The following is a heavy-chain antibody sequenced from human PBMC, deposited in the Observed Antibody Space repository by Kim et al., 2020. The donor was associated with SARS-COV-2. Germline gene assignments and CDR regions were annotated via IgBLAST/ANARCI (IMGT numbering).Heavy chain of an antibody. Sequence: SVKVSCKASGGTFSSYAISWVRQAPGQGLEWMGGTIPIFGTANYAQKFQGRVTITADESTSTAYMELSSLRSEDTAVYYCARDETGWSYYYYYGMDVWGQGTTVTVSS. CDR3: ARDETGWSYYYYYGMDV. J-gene: IGHJ6*02. CDR1: GGTFSSYA. CDR2: TIPIFGTA. D-gene: IGHD6-19*01. V-gene: IGHV1-69*13.